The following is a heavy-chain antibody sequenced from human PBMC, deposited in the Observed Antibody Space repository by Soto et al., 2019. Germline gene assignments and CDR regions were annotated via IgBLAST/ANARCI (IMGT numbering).Heavy chain of an antibody. V-gene: IGHV4-31*03. Sequence: SSETLSLTCTVSGGSISSGGYYWSWIRQHPGKGLEWIGYIYYSGSTYYNPSLKSRVTISVDTSKNQFSLKLSSVTAADTAVYYCARGPFLLYDYWGQGTLVTVSS. CDR3: ARGPFLLYDY. CDR2: IYYSGST. D-gene: IGHD1-26*01. CDR1: GGSISSGGYY. J-gene: IGHJ4*02.